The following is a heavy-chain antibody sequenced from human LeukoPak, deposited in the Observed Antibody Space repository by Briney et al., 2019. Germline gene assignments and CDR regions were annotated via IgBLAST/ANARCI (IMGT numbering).Heavy chain of an antibody. CDR1: GGSFSGYY. J-gene: IGHJ6*02. D-gene: IGHD1-26*01. CDR3: ARRGHDLYSRKYGLDF. CDR2: INHSGST. V-gene: IGHV4-34*01. Sequence: SEILSLTCVVDGGSFSGYYWSWIRQPPGKGLEWIGEINHSGSTNYNPSLKSRVSISVDTSKNQFSLKLSSVTAADTAVYYCARRGHDLYSRKYGLDFWGQGTTVTVSS.